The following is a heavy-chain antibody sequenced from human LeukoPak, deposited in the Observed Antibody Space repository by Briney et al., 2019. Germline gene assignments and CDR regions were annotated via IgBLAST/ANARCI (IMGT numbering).Heavy chain of an antibody. Sequence: GESLKISCKAFGYTFTNYDINWVRLATGQGLEWMRWMNPNSGNTGYGQKFQGRVTITRNTSISTAYMELSSLRSEDTAVYYCARGGWFGEFPYYMDVWGKGTTVTVSS. CDR3: ARGGWFGEFPYYMDV. D-gene: IGHD3-10*01. J-gene: IGHJ6*03. CDR2: MNPNSGNT. V-gene: IGHV1-8*03. CDR1: GYTFTNYD.